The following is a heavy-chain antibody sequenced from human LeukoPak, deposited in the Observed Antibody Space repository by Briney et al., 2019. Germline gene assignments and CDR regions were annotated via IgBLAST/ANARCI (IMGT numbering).Heavy chain of an antibody. Sequence: GASVKVSCKASGYTFTSYYMHWVRQAPGQGLEWMGIINPSGGSTSYAQKFQGRVTMTRDTSTGTVYMELSSLRSEDTAVYYCARVGDSSGYHHDAFDIWGQGTLVTVSS. D-gene: IGHD3-22*01. V-gene: IGHV1-46*01. CDR2: INPSGGST. CDR1: GYTFTSYY. CDR3: ARVGDSSGYHHDAFDI. J-gene: IGHJ3*02.